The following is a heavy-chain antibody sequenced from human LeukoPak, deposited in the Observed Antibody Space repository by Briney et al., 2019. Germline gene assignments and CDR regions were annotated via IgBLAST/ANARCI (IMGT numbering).Heavy chain of an antibody. V-gene: IGHV4-4*07. J-gene: IGHJ5*02. CDR1: GGSISSYY. Sequence: SETLSLTCTVSGGSISSYYWSWIRQPPGKGLEWIGRIYTSGSTNYNPSLKSRVTMSVDTSKNQFSLKLSSVTAADTAVYYCARLRGVEPRWWFDPWGQGTLVTVSS. D-gene: IGHD3-10*01. CDR2: IYTSGST. CDR3: ARLRGVEPRWWFDP.